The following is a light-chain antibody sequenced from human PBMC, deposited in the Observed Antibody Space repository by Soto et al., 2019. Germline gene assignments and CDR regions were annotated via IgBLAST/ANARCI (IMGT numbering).Light chain of an antibody. CDR1: QSLSSSL. CDR2: GAS. Sequence: EIVLTQSPGTLSLFPGERATLSCRASQSLSSSLLAWYQQKPGQAPRLLIYGASSRGTGIPDRFSGSGSGTDFTLTISRLEPEDFAVYYCQQYGSSPLTFGGGTKVEIK. CDR3: QQYGSSPLT. J-gene: IGKJ4*01. V-gene: IGKV3-20*01.